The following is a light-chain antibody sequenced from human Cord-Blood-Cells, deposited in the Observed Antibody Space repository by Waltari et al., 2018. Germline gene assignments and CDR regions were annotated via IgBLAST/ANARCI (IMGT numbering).Light chain of an antibody. CDR2: AAS. J-gene: IGKJ2*03. CDR1: QSISSY. Sequence: DIQMTQSPSSLSASVGDRVTITCRASQSISSYLNWYQQKPGKAPKHLIYAASSLQSGVPSRFSGSGSGRGFTLTISSPQPAVFATYYCQQSDSTPPSFGQGTKLEI. V-gene: IGKV1-39*01. CDR3: QQSDSTPPS.